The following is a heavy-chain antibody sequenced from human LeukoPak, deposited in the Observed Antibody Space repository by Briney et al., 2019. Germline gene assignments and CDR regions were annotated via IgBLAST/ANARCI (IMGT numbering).Heavy chain of an antibody. D-gene: IGHD1-26*01. J-gene: IGHJ4*02. CDR2: INHSGST. V-gene: IGHV4-34*01. CDR1: GGSFSGYY. CDR3: ARLTSIPRVPFRELQGSQKYYFDY. Sequence: PSETLSLTCAVYGGSFSGYYWSWIRQPPGKGLEWIGEINHSGSTKYNPSLKSRGTISVDTSKNQFSLKLSSVTAADTAVYYCARLTSIPRVPFRELQGSQKYYFDYWGQGTLVTVSS.